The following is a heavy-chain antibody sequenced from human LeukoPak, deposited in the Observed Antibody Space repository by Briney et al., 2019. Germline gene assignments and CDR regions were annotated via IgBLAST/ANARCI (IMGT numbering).Heavy chain of an antibody. CDR1: GYPFTGYY. J-gene: IGHJ5*02. CDR2: INSNSGGT. D-gene: IGHD1-14*01. Sequence: ASVKVSCKASGYPFTGYYLHWVRQAPGQGLEWMGRINSNSGGTNYAQKFQGRVTMTRDTSTSTVYMELSSLRSEDTAIYYCAKETPNTGWFDPWGQGTLVTVSS. V-gene: IGHV1-2*06. CDR3: AKETPNTGWFDP.